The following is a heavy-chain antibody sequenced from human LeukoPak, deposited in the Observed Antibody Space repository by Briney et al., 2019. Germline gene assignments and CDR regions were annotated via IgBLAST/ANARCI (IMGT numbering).Heavy chain of an antibody. D-gene: IGHD1-1*01. CDR3: ARGDWNDGKGYYYYYCMDV. CDR2: ISGSGGST. CDR1: GFTFSSYA. Sequence: GGSLRLSCAASGFTFSSYAMSWVRQAPGKGLEWVSAISGSGGSTYYADSVKGRFTISRDNSKNTLYLQMNSLRAEDTTVYYCARGDWNDGKGYYYYYCMDVWGKGTTVTVSS. J-gene: IGHJ6*03. V-gene: IGHV3-23*01.